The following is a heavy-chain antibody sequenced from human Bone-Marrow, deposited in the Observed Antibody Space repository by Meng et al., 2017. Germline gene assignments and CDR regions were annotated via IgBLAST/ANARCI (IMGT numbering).Heavy chain of an antibody. CDR3: AGGYCVGGSCYCFDY. Sequence: SETLSLTCAVSGGSFSGDSWSWIRQPPGEGLEWIGEINHRGSTNYNPSLKSRVTISVDTSKNQFSLKLRSVTAADTAVYYCAGGYCVGGSCYCFDYWGQGALVTVSS. J-gene: IGHJ4*02. CDR1: GGSFSGDS. CDR2: INHRGST. V-gene: IGHV4-34*01. D-gene: IGHD2-15*01.